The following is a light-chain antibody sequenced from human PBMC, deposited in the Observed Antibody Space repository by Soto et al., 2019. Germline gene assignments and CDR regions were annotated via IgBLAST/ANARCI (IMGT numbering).Light chain of an antibody. Sequence: QSVLTQPPSVSGAPGQRVTISCTGSSSNIGAGYDVHWYQQLPGTAPKLLIYGNSNRPSGVPDRFSGSKSGTSASLAITGLRAEDEADDDCQAYDSSLSGWVFGGGTKVTVL. CDR3: QAYDSSLSGWV. V-gene: IGLV1-40*01. CDR1: SSNIGAGYD. CDR2: GNS. J-gene: IGLJ3*02.